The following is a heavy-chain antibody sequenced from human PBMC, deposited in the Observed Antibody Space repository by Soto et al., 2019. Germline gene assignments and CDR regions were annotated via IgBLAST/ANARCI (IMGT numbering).Heavy chain of an antibody. V-gene: IGHV3-9*01. J-gene: IGHJ4*02. CDR1: GFTFSSSI. CDR3: AREFDYYDSRAPSFDY. Sequence: GGSLRLSCAASGFTFSSSIMHWVRQAPGKGLEWVSVISWNSGSIVYADSVKGRFTISRDNSKNTLYLQMNSLRAEDTVVYYCAREFDYYDSRAPSFDYWGQGTLVTVSS. CDR2: ISWNSGSI. D-gene: IGHD3-22*01.